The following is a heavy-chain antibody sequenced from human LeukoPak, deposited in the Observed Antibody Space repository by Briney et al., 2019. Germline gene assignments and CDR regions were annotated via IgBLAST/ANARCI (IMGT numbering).Heavy chain of an antibody. Sequence: PSETLSLTCTVSGGSISSYYWSWIRQPAGKGLEWIGRIYTSGSTNYNPSLKSRVTMSVDTSKNQFSLKLSSVTAADTAVYYCAREGVVVVAATRGFDYWGQGTLVTVSS. CDR2: IYTSGST. D-gene: IGHD2-15*01. CDR3: AREGVVVVAATRGFDY. V-gene: IGHV4-4*07. CDR1: GGSISSYY. J-gene: IGHJ4*02.